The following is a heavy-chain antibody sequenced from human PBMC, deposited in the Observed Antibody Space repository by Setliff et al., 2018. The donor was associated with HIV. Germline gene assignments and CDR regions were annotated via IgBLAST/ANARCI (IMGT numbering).Heavy chain of an antibody. J-gene: IGHJ4*02. CDR1: GGTFSSYA. V-gene: IGHV1-69*10. CDR3: ARDSGSTWYASSRSDY. CDR2: IIPILGIA. D-gene: IGHD6-13*01. Sequence: SVKVSCKASGGTFSSYAISWVRQAPGQGLEWMGGIIPILGIANYAQKFQGRVTITTDESTSTAYMELRSLRSDDTAVYYCARDSGSTWYASSRSDYWGQGTLVTVSS.